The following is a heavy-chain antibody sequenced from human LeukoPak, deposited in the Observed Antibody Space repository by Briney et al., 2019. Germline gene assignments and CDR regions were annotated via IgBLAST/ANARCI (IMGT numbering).Heavy chain of an antibody. CDR3: ARDKRLSGSSTDDAFDI. V-gene: IGHV3-48*03. Sequence: GGSLRLSCAASGFTFSSYEMNWVRQAPGKGLEWVSYISSSGSPIYYADSVKGRFTISRDNAKNSLFLQMSSLRAEDTAVYYCARDKRLSGSSTDDAFDIWGQGTVVTVSS. J-gene: IGHJ3*02. CDR1: GFTFSSYE. D-gene: IGHD1-26*01. CDR2: ISSSGSPI.